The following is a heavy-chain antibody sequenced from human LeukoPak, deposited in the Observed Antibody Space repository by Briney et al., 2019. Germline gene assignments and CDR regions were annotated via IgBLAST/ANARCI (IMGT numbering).Heavy chain of an antibody. V-gene: IGHV1-18*01. Sequence: PGASLKVSCKGSGYSFINYGISWVRQAPGQGLEWMGWINAFNGDMNHEQKFQGRVTMTIDTSTSTAYMELRSLTADDTAANYFARDGSGTWLDPSGQGSLVTVSS. D-gene: IGHD3-10*01. CDR2: INAFNGDM. J-gene: IGHJ5*02. CDR1: GYSFINYG. CDR3: ARDGSGTWLDP.